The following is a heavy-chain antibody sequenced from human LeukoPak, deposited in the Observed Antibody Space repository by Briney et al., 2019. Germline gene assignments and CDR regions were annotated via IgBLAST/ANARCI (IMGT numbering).Heavy chain of an antibody. CDR1: GGTFSSYA. Sequence: ASVKVSCKASGGTFSSYAISWVRQAPGQGLEWMGRIIPILGIANYAQKFQGGVTITADKSTSTAYMELGSLRSEDTAVYYCAREGRGSRGYYDSSGHRLWYFDLWGRGTLVTVSS. CDR2: IIPILGIA. J-gene: IGHJ2*01. V-gene: IGHV1-69*04. D-gene: IGHD3-22*01. CDR3: AREGRGSRGYYDSSGHRLWYFDL.